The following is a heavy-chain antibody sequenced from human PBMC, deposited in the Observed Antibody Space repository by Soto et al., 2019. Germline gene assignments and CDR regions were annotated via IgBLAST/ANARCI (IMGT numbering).Heavy chain of an antibody. D-gene: IGHD3-10*01. CDR3: ACDYGSGSYRFDS. CDR2: IYHSGNT. Sequence: QVQLQESGSGLMKPSQTLSLTCAVSGGSVSSGDYSWSWIRQPPGKGLEWIGYIYHSGNTVYNPSLKSRVTISRDRSKNQFSLKLTSVTAADTAVYYCACDYGSGSYRFDSWGQGILVTVSS. V-gene: IGHV4-30-2*01. CDR1: GGSVSSGDYS. J-gene: IGHJ4*02.